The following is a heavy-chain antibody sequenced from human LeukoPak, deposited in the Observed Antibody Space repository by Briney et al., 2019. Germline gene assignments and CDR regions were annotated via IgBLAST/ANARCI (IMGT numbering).Heavy chain of an antibody. CDR2: IIPIFGTA. CDR3: ARAAISKDSSGYFY. CDR1: GGTFSTYA. J-gene: IGHJ4*02. V-gene: IGHV1-69*05. D-gene: IGHD3-22*01. Sequence: SVKVSCKASGGTFSTYAITWVRQAPGQGLEWRGGIIPIFGTASYAQKFQGRVTIPTDESTSTAYMDLSSLRSEDTAVYYCARAAISKDSSGYFYWGQGTLVTVSS.